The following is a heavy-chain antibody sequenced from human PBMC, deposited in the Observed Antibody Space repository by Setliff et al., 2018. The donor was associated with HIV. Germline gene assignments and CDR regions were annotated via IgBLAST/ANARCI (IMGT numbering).Heavy chain of an antibody. D-gene: IGHD3-16*01. J-gene: IGHJ6*03. CDR3: ARQGTEEFWGGYYYYYYMDV. CDR1: GDSVSSRSYY. Sequence: SETLSLTCTVSGDSVSSRSYYWSWIRQPPGKGLEWIGSIYHSGSTYYNPSLKSRVTISVDTSKNQFSLKLSSVTAADTAVYYCARQGTEEFWGGYYYYYYMDVWGKGTTVTVSS. V-gene: IGHV4-39*01. CDR2: IYHSGST.